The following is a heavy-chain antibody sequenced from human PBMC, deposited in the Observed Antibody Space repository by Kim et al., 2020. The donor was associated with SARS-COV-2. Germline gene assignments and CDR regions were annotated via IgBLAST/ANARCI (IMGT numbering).Heavy chain of an antibody. V-gene: IGHV3-15*01. Sequence: GGSLRLSCAASGFTFSNAWMSWVRQAPGKGLEWVGRIKSKTDGGTTDYAAPVKGRFTISRDDSKNTLYLQMNSLKTEDTAVYYCTTDAAILGRGPDRTYFDYWGQGTLVTVSS. CDR2: IKSKTDGGTT. J-gene: IGHJ4*02. D-gene: IGHD3-10*01. CDR3: TTDAAILGRGPDRTYFDY. CDR1: GFTFSNAW.